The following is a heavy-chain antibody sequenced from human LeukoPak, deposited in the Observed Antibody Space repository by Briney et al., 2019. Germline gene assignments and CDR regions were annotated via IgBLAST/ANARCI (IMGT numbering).Heavy chain of an antibody. CDR2: INHSGST. D-gene: IGHD2-2*01. J-gene: IGHJ4*02. CDR1: GGSFSGYC. CDR3: ARGLGPRYCSSTSCRALFDY. V-gene: IGHV4-34*01. Sequence: SETLSLTCAGYGGSFSGYCWSWIRQPPGKGLEWIGEINHSGSTNYNPSLKSRVTISVDTSKNQFSLKLSSVTAADTAVYYCARGLGPRYCSSTSCRALFDYWGQGTLVTVSS.